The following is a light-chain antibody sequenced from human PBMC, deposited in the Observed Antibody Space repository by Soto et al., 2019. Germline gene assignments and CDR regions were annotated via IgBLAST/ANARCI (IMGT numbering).Light chain of an antibody. J-gene: IGKJ1*01. CDR2: GAS. CDR1: QSVSSN. CDR3: QQYNNWPRT. Sequence: EIVLTQSPGTLSLSPWERATLSFRASQSVSSNLAWYQQKPGQAPRLLIYGASTRATGITARFSGSGSGTEFTLTISSLQSEDFAVYYCQQYNNWPRTVGQGTQVEIK. V-gene: IGKV3-15*01.